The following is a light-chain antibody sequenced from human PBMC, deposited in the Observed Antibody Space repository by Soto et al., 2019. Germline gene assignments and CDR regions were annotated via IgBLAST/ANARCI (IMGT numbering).Light chain of an antibody. CDR1: QSVSSSY. V-gene: IGKV3-20*01. J-gene: IGKJ1*01. CDR2: GAS. Sequence: EIVLTQSPGTLSLSPGERATLSCRASQSVSSSYLAWYQQKPGQAPRLLIYGASSRATLIPDRFSGSGSGTGFTLTISRLEPEDFAVYYCQQYGSSPTFGQGTKVEI. CDR3: QQYGSSPT.